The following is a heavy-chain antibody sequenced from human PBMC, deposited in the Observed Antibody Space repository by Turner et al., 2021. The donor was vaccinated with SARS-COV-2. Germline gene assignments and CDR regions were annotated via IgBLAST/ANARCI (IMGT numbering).Heavy chain of an antibody. J-gene: IGHJ3*02. Sequence: EVQLVESGGGLVQPGGSLRLSCAASGFPFSSYWMSWVRQAPGKGLEWVANIKEDGSEKYYVDSVKGRFTVSRDNAKNSLYLQMNSLRAEDTAVYYCARSGLYYYDSSAYYSTAFDIWGQGTMVTVSS. V-gene: IGHV3-7*01. CDR3: ARSGLYYYDSSAYYSTAFDI. D-gene: IGHD3-22*01. CDR1: GFPFSSYW. CDR2: IKEDGSEK.